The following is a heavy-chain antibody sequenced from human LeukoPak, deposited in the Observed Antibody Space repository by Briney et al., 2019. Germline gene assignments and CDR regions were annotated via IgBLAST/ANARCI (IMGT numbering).Heavy chain of an antibody. CDR2: INHSGST. Sequence: SETLFLTCAVYGGSFSGYYWSWIRQPPGKGLEWIGEINHSGSTNYNPSLKSRVTISVDTSKNQFSLKLSSVTAADTAVYYCARYRSPHYYYYYGMDVWGQGTTVTVSS. D-gene: IGHD3-16*02. CDR3: ARYRSPHYYYYYGMDV. J-gene: IGHJ6*02. CDR1: GGSFSGYY. V-gene: IGHV4-34*01.